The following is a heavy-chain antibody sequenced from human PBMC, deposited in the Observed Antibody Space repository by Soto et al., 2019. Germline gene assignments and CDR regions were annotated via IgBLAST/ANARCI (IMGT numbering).Heavy chain of an antibody. J-gene: IGHJ6*03. Sequence: GGSLRLSCAASGFTFSSYSMNWVRQAPGKGLEWVSYISSSSSTIYYADSVKGRFTISRDNAKNSLYLQMNSLRAEDTAVYYCAREFGYDFWSGYPSYYYYYMDVWGKGTTVIVSS. V-gene: IGHV3-48*01. CDR3: AREFGYDFWSGYPSYYYYYMDV. D-gene: IGHD3-3*01. CDR2: ISSSSSTI. CDR1: GFTFSSYS.